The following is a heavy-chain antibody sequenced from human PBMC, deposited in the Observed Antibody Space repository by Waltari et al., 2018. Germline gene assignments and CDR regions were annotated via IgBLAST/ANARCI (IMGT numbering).Heavy chain of an antibody. CDR3: AAEPSYGSGSTPNYMDV. D-gene: IGHD3-10*01. CDR1: GFTFTSSA. V-gene: IGHV1-58*01. Sequence: QMQLVQSGPEVKKPGTSVKVSCKASGFTFTSSAVKWVRQARGQRLEWIGWIVVGSGNTNYAQKFQERVTITRDMSTSTAYMELSSLRSEDTAVYYCAAEPSYGSGSTPNYMDVWGKGTTVTVSS. J-gene: IGHJ6*03. CDR2: IVVGSGNT.